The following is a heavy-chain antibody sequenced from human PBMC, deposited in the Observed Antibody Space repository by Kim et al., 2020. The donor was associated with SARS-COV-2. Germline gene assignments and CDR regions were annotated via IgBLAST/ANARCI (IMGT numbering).Heavy chain of an antibody. V-gene: IGHV4-39*01. D-gene: IGHD6-6*01. Sequence: SETLSLTCTVSGPGISSSNHHWSWIPQPPGKGLEWIGVSCYRGSTYYNPSLKSRVTISVDTSKNQITLKLSSVTAAGTAVYYCARHGTKIAARPLDYWGQATLVPVSS. CDR3: ARHGTKIAARPLDY. J-gene: IGHJ4*02. CDR1: GPGISSSNHH. CDR2: SCYRGST.